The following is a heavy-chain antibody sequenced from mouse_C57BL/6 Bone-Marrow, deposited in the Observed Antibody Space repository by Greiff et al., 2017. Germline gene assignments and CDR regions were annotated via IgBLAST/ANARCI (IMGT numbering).Heavy chain of an antibody. J-gene: IGHJ3*01. CDR3: ARGELGRVFAY. D-gene: IGHD4-1*01. V-gene: IGHV1-82*01. CDR1: GYAFSSSW. Sequence: QVQLQQSGPELVKPGASVKISCKASGYAFSSSWMNWVKQRPGKGLEWIGRIYPGDGDTNYNGKFKGKATLTADKSSSTAYMQLSSLTSEDSAVYFCARGELGRVFAYWGQGTLVTVSA. CDR2: IYPGDGDT.